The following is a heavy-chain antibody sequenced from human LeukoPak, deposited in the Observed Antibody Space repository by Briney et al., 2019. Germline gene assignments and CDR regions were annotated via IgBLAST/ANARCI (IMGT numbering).Heavy chain of an antibody. CDR2: ISYDGSNK. Sequence: GRSLRLSCAASGFTFSSYAMHWVRQAPGKGLEWVAVISYDGSNKYYADSVKGRFTISRDNSKNTLYLQMNSLGAEDTAVYYCARDSSWSPRIVVVPAAKSVGGYFQHWGQGTLVTVSS. CDR3: ARDSSWSPRIVVVPAAKSVGGYFQH. J-gene: IGHJ1*01. D-gene: IGHD2-2*01. V-gene: IGHV3-30*04. CDR1: GFTFSSYA.